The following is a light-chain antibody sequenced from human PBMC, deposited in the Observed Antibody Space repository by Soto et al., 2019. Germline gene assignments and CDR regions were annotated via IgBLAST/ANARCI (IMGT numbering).Light chain of an antibody. V-gene: IGKV1-5*01. J-gene: IGKJ1*01. CDR1: QSISSW. Sequence: IQMTQSPSTLSASVGDGVTIACRASQSISSWLAWYQQKPGKAPQLLIYDASSLQSGVSSRFSGSGSGTEFTLTISSLQPDDFATYYCQQYNSYPWTFGQGTKVEI. CDR2: DAS. CDR3: QQYNSYPWT.